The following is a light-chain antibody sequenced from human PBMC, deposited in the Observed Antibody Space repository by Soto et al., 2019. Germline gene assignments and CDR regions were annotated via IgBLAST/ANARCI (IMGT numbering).Light chain of an antibody. CDR3: QHYSTRSGVT. V-gene: IGKV1-5*01. CDR1: QDISGW. CDR2: DAS. Sequence: IQMTQSPSTLSASVGDRVIITCRASQDISGWLAWYQQKPGKAPKLLVFDASSLEDGVPSRFSGSGYGTEFTLTVSNLQSDDFATYYRQHYSTRSGVTFGGGTKVDIK. J-gene: IGKJ4*01.